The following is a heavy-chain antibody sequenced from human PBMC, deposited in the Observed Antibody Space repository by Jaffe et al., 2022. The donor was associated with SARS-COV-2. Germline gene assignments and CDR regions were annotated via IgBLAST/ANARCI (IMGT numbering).Heavy chain of an antibody. CDR1: GFTFSSYA. D-gene: IGHD3-10*01. J-gene: IGHJ4*02. Sequence: QVQLVESGGGVVQPGRSLRLSCAASGFTFSSYAMHWVRQAPGKGLEWVAVISYDGSNKYYADSVKGRFTISRDNSKNTLYLQMNSLRAEDTAVYYCARSLSTRVYYYGSGLGYWGQGTLVTVSS. CDR3: ARSLSTRVYYYGSGLGY. V-gene: IGHV3-30*04. CDR2: ISYDGSNK.